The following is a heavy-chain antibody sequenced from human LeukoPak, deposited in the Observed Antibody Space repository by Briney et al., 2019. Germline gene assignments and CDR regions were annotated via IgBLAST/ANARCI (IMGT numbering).Heavy chain of an antibody. V-gene: IGHV4-34*01. Sequence: SETLSLTCAVFGGSFSGYYLTWIRQSPGKGLEWVGEIHPTEGGHYNPSLESRVTMPVDTSKTQFSLRMNSVTAADTAVYFCARGTDAYKIGNIWGQGSLVTVSS. CDR2: IHPTEGG. D-gene: IGHD5-24*01. CDR1: GGSFSGYY. CDR3: ARGTDAYKIGNI. J-gene: IGHJ4*02.